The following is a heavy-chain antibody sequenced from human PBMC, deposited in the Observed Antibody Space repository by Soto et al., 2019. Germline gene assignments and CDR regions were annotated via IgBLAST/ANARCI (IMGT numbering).Heavy chain of an antibody. D-gene: IGHD3-10*01. CDR1: GFTFSNYG. CDR3: ASDDEYSGNGMDV. V-gene: IGHV3-33*01. Sequence: QVQLVESGGGVVQPGRSLRLSCAASGFTFSNYGMHWVRQAPGKGLEWVAVSLNDGSNRYHADSVKDRFTISRDNSKNMLYLQMNSLRAEDTAVYYFASDDEYSGNGMDVWGQGTTVTVS. J-gene: IGHJ6*02. CDR2: SLNDGSNR.